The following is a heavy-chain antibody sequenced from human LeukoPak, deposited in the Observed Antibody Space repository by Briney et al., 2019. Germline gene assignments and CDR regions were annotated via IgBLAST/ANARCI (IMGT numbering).Heavy chain of an antibody. Sequence: SETLSLTCTVSGASISSYYWHWIRQPPGKGLEWIGYFYYSGSTNYNPSLKSRVTISVDTSKNQFSLKLTSVTAADTAVYYCARQWRFDPWGQGTLVTVSS. CDR3: ARQWRFDP. J-gene: IGHJ5*02. D-gene: IGHD2-8*01. CDR2: FYYSGST. CDR1: GASISSYY. V-gene: IGHV4-59*01.